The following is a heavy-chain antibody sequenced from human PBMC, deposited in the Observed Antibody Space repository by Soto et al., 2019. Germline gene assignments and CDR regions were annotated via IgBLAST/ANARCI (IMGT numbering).Heavy chain of an antibody. D-gene: IGHD2-2*01. Sequence: PGGSLRLSCSASGFTFSTYSMHWVRQAPVKGLEYVSVISGDGGTIYYADSVKGRFTISRDNSKNTLYLQMNSLRAEDTAVYYCARDGCSSTSCYEYYYYYMDVWGKGTTVTVSS. V-gene: IGHV3-64*04. CDR2: ISGDGGTI. CDR1: GFTFSTYS. J-gene: IGHJ6*03. CDR3: ARDGCSSTSCYEYYYYYMDV.